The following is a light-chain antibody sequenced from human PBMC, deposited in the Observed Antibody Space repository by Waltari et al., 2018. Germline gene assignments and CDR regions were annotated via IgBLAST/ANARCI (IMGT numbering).Light chain of an antibody. V-gene: IGLV1-51*02. CDR3: GTWDSSLSGAV. J-gene: IGLJ7*01. CDR1: SSNIGNNY. CDR2: ENS. Sequence: QSVLTPPPSVSAAPGQRVTISCSGGSSNIGNNYVSWYRQFPGTAPKLLIYENSERTSGIPGRFSGSKSGTSATLDITGLQAGDEADYYCGTWDSSLSGAVFGGGTHLTVL.